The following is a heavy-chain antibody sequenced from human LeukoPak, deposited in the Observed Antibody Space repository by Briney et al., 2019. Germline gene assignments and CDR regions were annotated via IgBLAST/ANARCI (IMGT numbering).Heavy chain of an antibody. V-gene: IGHV4-39*07. CDR3: ARDKVGATFPGAFNI. CDR1: GGSISSGTYY. D-gene: IGHD1-26*01. CDR2: MYYSGST. J-gene: IGHJ3*02. Sequence: SETLSLTCTVSGGSISSGTYYWGWIRQPPGKGLEWIGSMYYSGSTYYDPSLKSRVTISEDTSKNQFSLKLTSVTAADTAVYFCARDKVGATFPGAFNIWGQGTMVTVSS.